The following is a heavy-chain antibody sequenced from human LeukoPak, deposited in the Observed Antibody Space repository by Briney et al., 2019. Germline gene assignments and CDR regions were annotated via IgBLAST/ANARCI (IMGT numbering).Heavy chain of an antibody. D-gene: IGHD1-26*01. CDR1: GGSFSGYY. J-gene: IGHJ4*02. CDR2: INHSGST. CDR3: ARDGGGSYFSLVY. V-gene: IGHV4-34*01. Sequence: PSETLSLTCAVYGGSFSGYYWSWIRQPPGKGLEWIGEINHSGSTNYNPSLKSRVTISVDTSKNQFSLKLSSVTAADTAVYYCARDGGGSYFSLVYWGQGTLVTVSS.